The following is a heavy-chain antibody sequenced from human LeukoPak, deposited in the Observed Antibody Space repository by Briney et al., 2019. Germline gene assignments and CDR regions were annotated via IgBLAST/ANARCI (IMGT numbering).Heavy chain of an antibody. V-gene: IGHV1-18*01. CDR2: ISAYNGNT. CDR1: GYTFTSYG. CDR3: ASGKYYDFWSGQPGIFDY. J-gene: IGHJ4*02. Sequence: ASVKVSCKASGYTFTSYGISWVRQAPGQGLEWMGWISAYNGNTNYAQKLQGRVTMTTDTSTSTAYMELRSLRSDDTAVYYCASGKYYDFWSGQPGIFDYWGQGTLVTVSS. D-gene: IGHD3-3*01.